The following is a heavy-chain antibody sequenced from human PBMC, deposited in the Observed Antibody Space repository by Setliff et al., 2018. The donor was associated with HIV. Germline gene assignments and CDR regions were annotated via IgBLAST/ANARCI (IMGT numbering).Heavy chain of an antibody. D-gene: IGHD3-9*01. CDR2: FHPYSGHT. CDR3: ARVGGPYYDLLTGYYGAVDY. V-gene: IGHV1-2*06. Sequence: ASVKVSCKASGYTFNNYFLHWVRQAPGQGLEWMGRFHPYSGHTNYAQNFQGRVTMTTDTSTSTAYMELRSLRSDDTAVYYCARVGGPYYDLLTGYYGAVDYWGQGTLVTVSS. CDR1: GYTFNNYF. J-gene: IGHJ4*02.